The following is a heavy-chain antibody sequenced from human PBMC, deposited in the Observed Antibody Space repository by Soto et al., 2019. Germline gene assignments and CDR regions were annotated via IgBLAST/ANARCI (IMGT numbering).Heavy chain of an antibody. V-gene: IGHV1-18*01. CDR3: ARGSSTSVTRSSCFDP. J-gene: IGHJ5*02. CDR1: GYTFTSYG. CDR2: ISAYNGNT. D-gene: IGHD2-2*01. Sequence: ASVKVSCKASGYTFTSYGISWVRQAPGQGLEWMGWISAYNGNTNYAQKLQGRVTMTTDTSTSTAYMELRSLRSDDTAVYYCARGSSTSVTRSSCFDPWGQGTLVTVSS.